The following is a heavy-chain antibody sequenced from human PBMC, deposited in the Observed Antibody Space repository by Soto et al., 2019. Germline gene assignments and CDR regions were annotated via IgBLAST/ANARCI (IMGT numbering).Heavy chain of an antibody. CDR2: ISYDGSLK. J-gene: IGHJ4*02. CDR1: GFTFSGYA. CDR3: ARDVPLGH. Sequence: QVQLVESGGGVVQPGGSLRVSCAASGFTFSGYAMHWVRQAPGKGLEWVAFISYDGSLKYYADSVKGRFTTSRDNSQNTLYLQMNSLRPEDRAVYYCARDVPLGHWGQGALVTVSS. D-gene: IGHD3-16*01. V-gene: IGHV3-30-3*01.